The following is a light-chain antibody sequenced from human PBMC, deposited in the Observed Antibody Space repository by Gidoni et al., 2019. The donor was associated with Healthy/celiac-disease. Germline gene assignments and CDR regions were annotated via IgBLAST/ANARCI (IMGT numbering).Light chain of an antibody. V-gene: IGKV4-1*01. CDR3: QQYYSTPRT. CDR2: WAP. J-gene: IGKJ2*01. Sequence: VMTPSPDSRAVSPVERATINCKSSQSVLYSSNNKNYLAWYQKKAGKPTKLLMYWAPTRETGVPDRLSGSGSGTDFTLTISSLQAEDVAVYYCQQYYSTPRTFGQGTKLEIK. CDR1: QSVLYSSNNKNY.